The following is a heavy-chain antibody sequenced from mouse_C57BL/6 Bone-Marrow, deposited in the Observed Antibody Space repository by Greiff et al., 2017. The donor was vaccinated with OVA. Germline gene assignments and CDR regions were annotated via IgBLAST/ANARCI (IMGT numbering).Heavy chain of an antibody. D-gene: IGHD2-1*01. V-gene: IGHV7-1*01. J-gene: IGHJ1*03. Sequence: EVQVVESGGGLVQSGRSLRLSCATSGFTFSDFYMEWVRQAPGKGLEWIAASRNKANDYTTEYSASVKGRFIVSRDTSQSILYLQMNALRAEDTAIYYCARECYYGNSGWYFDVWGTGTTVTVSS. CDR3: ARECYYGNSGWYFDV. CDR1: GFTFSDFY. CDR2: SRNKANDYTT.